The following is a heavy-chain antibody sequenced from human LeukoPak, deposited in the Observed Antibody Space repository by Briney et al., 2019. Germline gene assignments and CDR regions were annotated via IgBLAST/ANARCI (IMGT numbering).Heavy chain of an antibody. J-gene: IGHJ4*02. CDR3: ARSSGTGTFSY. D-gene: IGHD6-25*01. CDR2: VYYGRSP. Sequence: SETLSLTCTVAGDSISRSTYYWAWSRQPPGKGLEWIGSVYYGRSPYFNPSLESRATISVDTSKNHFSLKMSSVTAADTAVYYCARSSGTGTFSYWGQGTLVTVSS. V-gene: IGHV4-39*02. CDR1: GDSISRSTYY.